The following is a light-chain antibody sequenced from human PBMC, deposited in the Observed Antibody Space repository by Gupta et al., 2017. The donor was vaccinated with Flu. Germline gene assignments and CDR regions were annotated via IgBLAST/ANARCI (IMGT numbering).Light chain of an antibody. CDR2: AAS. CDR1: QGINNW. V-gene: IGKV1-12*01. Sequence: DIQMTQSPSSVSASVGDRVTLTCRASQGINNWLAWYQQKPGKAPKLLIYAASSLQSGVPSRFSGSGSGTDFTLTIASLQPEDFATYYCQQASNFPRTFGQGTKVEIK. CDR3: QQASNFPRT. J-gene: IGKJ1*01.